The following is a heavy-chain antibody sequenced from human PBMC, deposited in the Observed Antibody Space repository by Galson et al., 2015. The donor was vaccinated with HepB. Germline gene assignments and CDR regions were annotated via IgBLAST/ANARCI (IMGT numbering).Heavy chain of an antibody. CDR3: ARGGHTSKSFYDSGMYV. J-gene: IGHJ6*02. D-gene: IGHD5/OR15-5a*01. CDR2: MNPNSGNT. CDR1: GYTFTDFE. Sequence: SVKVSCKASGYTFTDFEISWVRQATGQGLEWMGWMNPNSGNTGFAQKFQGRVTMTRNTSITTAYMEMRSLRSGDTAVYYCARGGHTSKSFYDSGMYVWGQGTTVTVSS. V-gene: IGHV1-8*01.